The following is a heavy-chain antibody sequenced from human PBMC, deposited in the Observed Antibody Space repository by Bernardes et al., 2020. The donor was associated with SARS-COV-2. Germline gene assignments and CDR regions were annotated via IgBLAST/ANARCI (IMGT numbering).Heavy chain of an antibody. CDR3: ARGGEEVLWFGELSRYYYGMDV. CDR2: INHSGST. CDR1: GGSFSGYY. V-gene: IGHV4-34*01. J-gene: IGHJ6*02. Sequence: SETLSLTCAVYGGSFSGYYWSWIRQPPGKGLEWIGEINHSGSTNYNPSLKSRVTISVDTSKNQFSLKLSSVTAADTAVYYCARGGEEVLWFGELSRYYYGMDVWGQGTTVTVSS. D-gene: IGHD3-10*01.